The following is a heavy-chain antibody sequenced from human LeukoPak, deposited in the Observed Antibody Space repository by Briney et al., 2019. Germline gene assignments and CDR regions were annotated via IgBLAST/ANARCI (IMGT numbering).Heavy chain of an antibody. CDR1: GGTFSSYA. D-gene: IGHD3-16*02. J-gene: IGHJ4*02. Sequence: GASVKVSCKASGGTFSSYAISWVRQAPGQGLEWMGWINPNSGGTNYAQKFQGRVTMTRDTSISTAYMELSRLRSDDTAVYYCASAPLEYYFDYWGQGTLVTVSS. CDR2: INPNSGGT. V-gene: IGHV1-2*02. CDR3: ASAPLEYYFDY.